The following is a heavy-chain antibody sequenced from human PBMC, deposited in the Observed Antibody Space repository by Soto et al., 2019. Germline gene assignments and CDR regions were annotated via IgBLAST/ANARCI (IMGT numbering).Heavy chain of an antibody. Sequence: GESLKISCKASGYSFTNYWIGWVRQMPGKGLEWMGIIYPGDSDTTYSPSFQGQVTISADKSINTAYLQWSSLKASDTAMYYCAVCKGIASRPQPTGLDVWGQGTTVTVSS. CDR3: AVCKGIASRPQPTGLDV. CDR2: IYPGDSDT. V-gene: IGHV5-51*01. CDR1: GYSFTNYW. D-gene: IGHD6-6*01. J-gene: IGHJ6*02.